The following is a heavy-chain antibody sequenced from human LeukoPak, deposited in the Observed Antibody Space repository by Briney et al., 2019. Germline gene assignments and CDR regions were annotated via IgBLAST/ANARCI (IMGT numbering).Heavy chain of an antibody. Sequence: GGSLRLSCAASGFTFSDYYMSWIRQAPGKGLEWVSYISSSGSTIYYADSVKGRFTISRDNAKNSLYLQMNSLRAEDTAVYYCARAHYGSGSYHYYYGMDVWGQGTTVTVSS. CDR1: GFTFSDYY. J-gene: IGHJ6*02. D-gene: IGHD3-10*01. V-gene: IGHV3-11*01. CDR2: ISSSGSTI. CDR3: ARAHYGSGSYHYYYGMDV.